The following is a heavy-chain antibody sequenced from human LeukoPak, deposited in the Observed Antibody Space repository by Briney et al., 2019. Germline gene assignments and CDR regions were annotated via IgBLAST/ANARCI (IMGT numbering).Heavy chain of an antibody. Sequence: GPSVKLSCKASGYAFTSYGISWVRQAPGQGLEWMGGTSAYNGNTNYAQKLQGRVTMTTDTSTSTAYMELRSTRSDDTAVYYCARDLGKRYYFYYWGQGTLVTVSS. CDR2: TSAYNGNT. CDR1: GYAFTSYG. J-gene: IGHJ4*02. CDR3: ARDLGKRYYFYY. V-gene: IGHV1-18*01.